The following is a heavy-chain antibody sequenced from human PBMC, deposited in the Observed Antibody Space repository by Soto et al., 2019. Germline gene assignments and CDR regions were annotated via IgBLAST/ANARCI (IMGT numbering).Heavy chain of an antibody. CDR3: ARCEHWNWNYPYYYYGMDV. CDR1: GFTFSSHW. V-gene: IGHV3-74*01. J-gene: IGHJ6*02. D-gene: IGHD1-7*01. Sequence: PGGSLRLSCAASGFTFSSHWMHWVRQAPGKGLVWVSRINSDGSSTSYADSVKGRFTISRDNAKNTLYLQMNSLRAEDTAVYYCARCEHWNWNYPYYYYGMDVWGQGTTVTV. CDR2: INSDGSST.